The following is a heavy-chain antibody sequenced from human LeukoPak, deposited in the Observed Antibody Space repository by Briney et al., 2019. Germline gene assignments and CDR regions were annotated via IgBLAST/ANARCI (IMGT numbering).Heavy chain of an antibody. V-gene: IGHV1-2*02. CDR1: GYTFTDYY. J-gene: IGHJ5*02. Sequence: ASVKVSCKASGYTFTDYYIHWVRQAPGQGLEWMAWIDPNSGATNYAQKFQGRITMTRDTSISTAYMELSRLRSDDTAVYYCARVGATYSGDPWGQGTLVTVSS. D-gene: IGHD1-26*01. CDR3: ARVGATYSGDP. CDR2: IDPNSGAT.